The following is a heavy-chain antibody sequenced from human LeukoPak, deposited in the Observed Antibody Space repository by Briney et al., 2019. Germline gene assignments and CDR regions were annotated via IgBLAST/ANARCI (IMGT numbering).Heavy chain of an antibody. V-gene: IGHV3-23*01. CDR2: ISGSGGST. Sequence: GGSLRLSCAASGFTFSSYAMSWVRQAPGKGLEWVSAISGSGGSTYYADSVKGRFTISRDNSKNTLYLQMNSLRAEDTAVYYCAKGRGPYYYYGMDVWGQGTTVTVSS. J-gene: IGHJ6*02. CDR3: AKGRGPYYYYGMDV. CDR1: GFTFSSYA.